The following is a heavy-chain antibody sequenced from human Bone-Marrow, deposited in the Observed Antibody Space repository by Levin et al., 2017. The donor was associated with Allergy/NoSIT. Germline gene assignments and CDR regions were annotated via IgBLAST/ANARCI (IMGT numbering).Heavy chain of an antibody. J-gene: IGHJ4*02. CDR3: ARGAYSFDY. CDR2: ISGSGGST. Sequence: PGGSLRLSCAASGFTFSTYAMTWVRLAPGKGLEWVSDISGSGGSTHYADSVKGRFTISRDNSKNTLYLQINSLRAEDTAIYYCARGAYSFDYWGQGTLVTVSS. CDR1: GFTFSTYA. V-gene: IGHV3-23*01.